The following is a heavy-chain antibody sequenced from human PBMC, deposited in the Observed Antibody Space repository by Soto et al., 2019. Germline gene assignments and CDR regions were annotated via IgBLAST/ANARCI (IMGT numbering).Heavy chain of an antibody. CDR1: GYTFTSYA. J-gene: IGHJ4*02. CDR3: ARDRGYCSGGSCYFGY. D-gene: IGHD2-15*01. Sequence: ASVKVSCKASGYTFTSYAMHWVRQAPGQRLEWMGWINAGNGNTKYSQKFQGRVTITRDTSASTAYMELSSLRSEDTAVYYCARDRGYCSGGSCYFGYWGQGTLVTVSS. CDR2: INAGNGNT. V-gene: IGHV1-3*01.